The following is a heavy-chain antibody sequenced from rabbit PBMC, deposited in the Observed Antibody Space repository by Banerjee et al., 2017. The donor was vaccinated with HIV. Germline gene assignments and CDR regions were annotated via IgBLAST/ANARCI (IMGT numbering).Heavy chain of an antibody. CDR1: GFPFSEKAV. CDR2: INAITGKA. D-gene: IGHD1-1*01. Sequence: QEQLVESGGGLVKPGASLTLTCKASGFPFSEKAVMCWVRQAPGKGLTWIACINAITGKAVYASWAKGRFTFSRTSSTTVTLQMTSLTAADTATYFCARNYVNAFDPWGQGTLVTVS. CDR3: ARNYVNAFDP. J-gene: IGHJ2*01. V-gene: IGHV1S45*01.